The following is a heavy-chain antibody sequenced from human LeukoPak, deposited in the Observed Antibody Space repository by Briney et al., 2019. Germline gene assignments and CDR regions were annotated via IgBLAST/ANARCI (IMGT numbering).Heavy chain of an antibody. CDR3: ARRCRIGSGWFYDY. Sequence: SETLSLTCAAYGGSFSGYYWTWIRQPPGKGREWIGEINHSGSTNYNPPLKSRVTISVDTSKNQISLKLSSVTAADTAVYYCARRCRIGSGWFYDYWGQGTLVTVSS. CDR2: INHSGST. J-gene: IGHJ4*02. V-gene: IGHV4-34*01. D-gene: IGHD6-19*01. CDR1: GGSFSGYY.